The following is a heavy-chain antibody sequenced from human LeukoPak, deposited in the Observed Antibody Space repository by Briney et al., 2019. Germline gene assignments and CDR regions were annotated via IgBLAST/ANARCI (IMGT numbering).Heavy chain of an antibody. V-gene: IGHV1-2*02. CDR2: INPNSGGT. Sequence: ASVEVSCKASGYTFTGYYMHWVRQAPGQGLEWMGWINPNSGGTNYAQKFQGRVTMTRDTSISTAYMELSRLRSDDTAVYYCAREYMDWEKYYYYYYMDVWGKGTTVTVSS. J-gene: IGHJ6*03. D-gene: IGHD3/OR15-3a*01. CDR3: AREYMDWEKYYYYYYMDV. CDR1: GYTFTGYY.